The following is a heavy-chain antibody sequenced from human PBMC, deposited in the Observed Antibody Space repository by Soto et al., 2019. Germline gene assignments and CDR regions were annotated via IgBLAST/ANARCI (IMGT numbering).Heavy chain of an antibody. D-gene: IGHD4-17*01. CDR2: ITGSGETT. CDR3: VRRTDFGDYGAVDY. J-gene: IGHJ4*02. V-gene: IGHV3-23*01. CDR1: GFTFETYA. Sequence: GGSLRLSCAASGFTFETYAMSWVRQAPGKGLEWVSAITGSGETTHHADSVKGRFTISRDNSKDTLYLQMNSLRDKDTAVYYCVRRTDFGDYGAVDYWGQGTLVTVSS.